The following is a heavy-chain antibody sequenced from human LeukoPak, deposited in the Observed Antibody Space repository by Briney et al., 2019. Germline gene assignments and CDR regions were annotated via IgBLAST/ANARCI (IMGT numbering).Heavy chain of an antibody. CDR1: GFTFSDYY. J-gene: IGHJ4*02. CDR2: ISSSSSYT. D-gene: IGHD2-15*01. V-gene: IGHV3-11*06. Sequence: GGSLRLSCAASGFTFSDYYMSWIRRAPGKGLEGVSYISSSSSYTNYADSVKGRFTISRDNAKNSLYLQMNSLRTEDTAVYYCARDRDCSGGSCYSVGFDYWGQGTLVTVSS. CDR3: ARDRDCSGGSCYSVGFDY.